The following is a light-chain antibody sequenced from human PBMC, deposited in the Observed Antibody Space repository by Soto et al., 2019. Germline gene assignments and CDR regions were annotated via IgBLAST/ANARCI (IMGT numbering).Light chain of an antibody. CDR2: DTS. CDR3: QQYGSSSS. J-gene: IGKJ1*01. CDR1: QSVSGGF. Sequence: DIVLTQSPATLSLSPWARATLYGGASQSVSGGFLAWQQKNGGVARSLILSDTSCGATGTPDRIGGSGGTTYFTLTISILDHEDVVVYYWQQYGSSSSFGQGTKVDI. V-gene: IGKV3D-20*01.